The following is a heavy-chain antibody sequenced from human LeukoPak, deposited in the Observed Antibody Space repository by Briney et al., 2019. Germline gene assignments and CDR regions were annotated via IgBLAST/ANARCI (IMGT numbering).Heavy chain of an antibody. CDR2: IKQDGSEK. D-gene: IGHD2-15*01. Sequence: PGGSLRLSCEASGFTFSSYWMSWVRQAPGKGLEYVGNIKQDGSEKYYVDSVKGRFTISRDNAKNSLYLQMNSLRAEDTAVYYCAREYSDWVGAFDIWGQGTMVTVSS. CDR1: GFTFSSYW. V-gene: IGHV3-7*01. J-gene: IGHJ3*02. CDR3: AREYSDWVGAFDI.